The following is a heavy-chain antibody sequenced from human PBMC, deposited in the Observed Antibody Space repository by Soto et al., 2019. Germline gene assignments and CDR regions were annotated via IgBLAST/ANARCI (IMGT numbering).Heavy chain of an antibody. J-gene: IGHJ6*02. CDR1: GGIFSSYT. Sequence: QVQLVQSGAEVKKPGSSVKVSCKASGGIFSSYTISWVRQAPGQGLEWMGRIIPILGIANYAQKFQGRVTITADKSTSTAYMELSSLRSEDTAVYYCARDEQLPLAQHPTYGMDVWGQGTTVTVSS. CDR2: IIPILGIA. CDR3: ARDEQLPLAQHPTYGMDV. D-gene: IGHD6-13*01. V-gene: IGHV1-69*08.